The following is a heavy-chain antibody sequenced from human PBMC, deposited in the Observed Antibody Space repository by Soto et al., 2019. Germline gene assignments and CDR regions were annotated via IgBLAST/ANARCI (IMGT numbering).Heavy chain of an antibody. CDR3: ARAYYSGSGTSNWFDP. Sequence: GSGPTLVNPTQTLTLTCTFSGFSLSTNGMRVSWIRQPPGKALEWLARIDWDDDKFYSTSLKTRLTISKDTSKNQVVLTMTNMDPVDTATYYCARAYYSGSGTSNWFDPWGQGTLVTVSS. D-gene: IGHD3-10*01. J-gene: IGHJ5*02. CDR1: GFSLSTNGMR. V-gene: IGHV2-70*04. CDR2: IDWDDDK.